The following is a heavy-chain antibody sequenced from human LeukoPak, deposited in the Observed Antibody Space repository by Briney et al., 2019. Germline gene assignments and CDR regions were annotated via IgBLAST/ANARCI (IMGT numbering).Heavy chain of an antibody. CDR3: ATDTYSGSWTDAFDI. D-gene: IGHD1-26*01. J-gene: IGHJ3*02. Sequence: ASVKVSCKVSGYTLTELSMHWVRQAPGKGLEWMGGFEPDDGETIYAQKFQGRVAMTEDTSTDTAYMELSSLRSEDTAVYYCATDTYSGSWTDAFDIWGQGTMVTVSS. CDR2: FEPDDGET. V-gene: IGHV1-24*01. CDR1: GYTLTELS.